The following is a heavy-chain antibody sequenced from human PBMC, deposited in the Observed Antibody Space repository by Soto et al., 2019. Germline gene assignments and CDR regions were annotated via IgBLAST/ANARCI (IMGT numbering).Heavy chain of an antibody. V-gene: IGHV1-69*02. Sequence: QVQLVQSGVEVKKSGSSVRVSCKASGGTFNSYTLSWVRQAPGQRLEWMGRIIPMLSMSTYAQKFQGRVSIIADKSTYTVYLDLSSLRSDDTAIYYCATSYGSGSRPFDYWGQGTLVTVSS. CDR3: ATSYGSGSRPFDY. D-gene: IGHD3-10*01. CDR2: IIPMLSMS. CDR1: GGTFNSYT. J-gene: IGHJ4*02.